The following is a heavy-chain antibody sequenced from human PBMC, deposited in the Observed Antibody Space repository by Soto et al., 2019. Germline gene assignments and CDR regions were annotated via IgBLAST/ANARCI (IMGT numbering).Heavy chain of an antibody. V-gene: IGHV4-59*06. CDR2: IYYSGST. CDR3: ARSHDYYDSSGNSMYFDL. J-gene: IGHJ2*01. D-gene: IGHD3-22*01. Sequence: SETLSLTCTVSGGYISNYYCSWIRQHPGKGLEWIGYIYYSGSTYYNPSLKSRVTISVDTSKNQFSLKLSSVTAADTAVYYCARSHDYYDSSGNSMYFDLWGRGTLVTVSS. CDR1: GGYISNYY.